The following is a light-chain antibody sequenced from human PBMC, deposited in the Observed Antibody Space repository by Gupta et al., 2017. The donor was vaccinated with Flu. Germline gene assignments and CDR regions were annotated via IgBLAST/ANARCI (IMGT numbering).Light chain of an antibody. J-gene: IGKJ2*01. CDR2: AGS. V-gene: IGKV1-39*01. Sequence: DIQMTQSPSSLSASVGDRVTITCRASQIIKQYLSWYQQTPGKAPNLLIYAGSILQDGVPSRFTGGGSGTDFTLTISRLQPEDFATYYCQQSDSTPYTFGQGTKLDIK. CDR3: QQSDSTPYT. CDR1: QIIKQY.